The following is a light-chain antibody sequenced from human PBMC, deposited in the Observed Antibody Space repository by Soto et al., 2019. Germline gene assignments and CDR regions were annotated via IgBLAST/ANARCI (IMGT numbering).Light chain of an antibody. V-gene: IGKV3-15*01. CDR1: QSVSTS. CDR3: QQDYNCPWT. J-gene: IGKJ1*01. CDR2: VAS. Sequence: EVVLTQSPATLSVSPGERATLSCRASQSVSTSLAWYQQKPGQAPRLLIFVASTRATGIPARFSGSGSGTKFTLTISSLQSEDFAVYYCQQDYNCPWTFGQGTKV.